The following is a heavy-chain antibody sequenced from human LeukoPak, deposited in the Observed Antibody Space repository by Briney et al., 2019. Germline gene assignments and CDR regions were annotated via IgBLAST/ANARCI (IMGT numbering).Heavy chain of an antibody. J-gene: IGHJ4*02. D-gene: IGHD6-13*01. CDR1: GFTFSTSA. CDR3: AKRVAAAGRTYYFDY. Sequence: GGSLSLSCAASGFTFSTSAMIWVRQAPGKGVEWVSVIGTSISDKHYADSGKGRFTISREHSKNTVYLQLNSLRVEDTAVYYCAKRVAAAGRTYYFDYWGAGSVVSVSS. CDR2: IGTSISDK. V-gene: IGHV3-23*01.